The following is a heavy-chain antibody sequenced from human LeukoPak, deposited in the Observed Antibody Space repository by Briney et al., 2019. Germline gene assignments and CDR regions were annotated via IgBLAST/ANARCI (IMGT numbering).Heavy chain of an antibody. CDR1: GYSFTSYW. V-gene: IGHV5-51*01. CDR2: IYPGDSDT. Sequence: KVGESLKISCKGSGYSFTSYWIGWVRQMPGKGLEWVGIIYPGDSDTRYSPSFQGQVTISADKSISTAYLQWSSLKASDTAMYYCARSARRYYYYYGMDVWGQGTTVTVSS. J-gene: IGHJ6*02. CDR3: ARSARRYYYYYGMDV.